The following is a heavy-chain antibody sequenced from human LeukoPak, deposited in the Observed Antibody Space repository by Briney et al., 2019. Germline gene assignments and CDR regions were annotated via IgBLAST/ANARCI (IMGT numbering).Heavy chain of an antibody. D-gene: IGHD5-12*01. Sequence: GGSLRLSCVASGITFNIYGMHWVRQAPGKGLEWVAVISHDGKHQYFGDSVKGRFTISRDDSTNTVYLQMNNLGPEDTAMYYCAKEHSGWDHFDYWGQGTLVTVSS. V-gene: IGHV3-30*18. J-gene: IGHJ4*02. CDR2: ISHDGKHQ. CDR3: AKEHSGWDHFDY. CDR1: GITFNIYG.